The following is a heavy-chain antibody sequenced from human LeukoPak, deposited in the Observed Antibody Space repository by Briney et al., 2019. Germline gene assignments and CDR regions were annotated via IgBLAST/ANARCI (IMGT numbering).Heavy chain of an antibody. CDR2: INGKRGDT. Sequence: ASVTVSCKASGFTFTDHYMHWVRQAPGQGLEWMGWINGKRGDTNYAQNFQDRVTMTRDTSTSTVYMELNRLTVDDTAVYYCARDHDWGVDYWGQGILVTVSS. V-gene: IGHV1-2*02. D-gene: IGHD7-27*01. CDR1: GFTFTDHY. CDR3: ARDHDWGVDY. J-gene: IGHJ4*02.